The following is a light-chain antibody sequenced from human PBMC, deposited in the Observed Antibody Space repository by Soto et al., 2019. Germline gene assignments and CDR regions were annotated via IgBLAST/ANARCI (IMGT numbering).Light chain of an antibody. CDR3: QQYNNWPGT. CDR1: QSVSSK. J-gene: IGKJ1*01. CDR2: GAS. Sequence: EIVLTQSPGTLSVSPGERATLSCRASQSVSSKLAWYQQKPGQAPRLLFYGASTGATGIPARFSGSGSETEFILTISSLQSEYFDDYYCQQYNNWPGTFGQGTKVEIK. V-gene: IGKV3-15*01.